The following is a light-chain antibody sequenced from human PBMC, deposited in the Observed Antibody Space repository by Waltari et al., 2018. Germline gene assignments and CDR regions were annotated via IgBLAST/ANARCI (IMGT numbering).Light chain of an antibody. J-gene: IGKJ1*01. V-gene: IGKV1-33*01. CDR2: DAT. Sequence: DIQMTQSPSSLSASVGDRVTITCQASQDISNYLNWYQQKPGKAPKLLIYDATNLETGVPSRFSGSGSGTDFTFTISSLQPEDIATYYCQQSYSTWTSGQGTKVEIK. CDR1: QDISNY. CDR3: QQSYSTWT.